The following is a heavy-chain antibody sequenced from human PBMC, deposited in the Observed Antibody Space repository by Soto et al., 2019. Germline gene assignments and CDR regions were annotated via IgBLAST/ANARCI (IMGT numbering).Heavy chain of an antibody. J-gene: IGHJ5*02. D-gene: IGHD2-2*02. V-gene: IGHV4-59*01. CDR1: GGSISSYY. Sequence: SETLCLTCTVSGGSISSYYWSWIRQPPGKGLEWIGYIYYSGSTNYNPSLKSRVTISVDTSKNQFSLKLSSVTAADTAVYYCARDVGYCISTSCYSWFDPWGQGTLVTVS. CDR2: IYYSGST. CDR3: ARDVGYCISTSCYSWFDP.